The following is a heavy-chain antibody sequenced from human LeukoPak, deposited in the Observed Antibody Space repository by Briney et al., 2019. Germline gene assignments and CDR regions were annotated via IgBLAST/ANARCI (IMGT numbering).Heavy chain of an antibody. J-gene: IGHJ4*02. CDR2: IRYDGSNK. Sequence: GGSLRLSCAASGFTFSSYGMHWVRQAPGKGLEWVAFIRYDGSNKYYADSVKGRFTISRDNAKNSLYLQMNSLRAEDTAVYYCARDPVGARSFDYWGQGTLVTVSS. V-gene: IGHV3-30*02. CDR3: ARDPVGARSFDY. CDR1: GFTFSSYG. D-gene: IGHD1-26*01.